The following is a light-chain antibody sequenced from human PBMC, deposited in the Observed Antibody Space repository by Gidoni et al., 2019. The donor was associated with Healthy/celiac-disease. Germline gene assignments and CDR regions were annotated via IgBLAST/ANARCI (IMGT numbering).Light chain of an antibody. CDR3: QQSYSTPSIT. Sequence: DIQMTQSPSSLSASVGDRVTITCRASQSISSHLNWYQQKPGQAPKLLIYAASSLQSGVPSRFSGSGSGTDFTLTISSLLPEDFATYYCQQSYSTPSITFGQGTRLEIK. CDR2: AAS. CDR1: QSISSH. V-gene: IGKV1-39*01. J-gene: IGKJ5*01.